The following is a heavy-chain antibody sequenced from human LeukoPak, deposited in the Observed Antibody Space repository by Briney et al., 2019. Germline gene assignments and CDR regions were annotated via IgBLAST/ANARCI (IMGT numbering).Heavy chain of an antibody. J-gene: IGHJ6*02. CDR1: GFTFSSYA. Sequence: GGSLRLSCAASGFTFSSYAMRWVRQAPGKGLEWVAVISYDGSNKYYADSVKGRFTISRDNSKNTLYLQMNSLRAEDTAVYYCARDEVAVAATAGYYYYYGMDVWGQGTTVTVSS. CDR2: ISYDGSNK. CDR3: ARDEVAVAATAGYYYYYGMDV. V-gene: IGHV3-30*04. D-gene: IGHD2-15*01.